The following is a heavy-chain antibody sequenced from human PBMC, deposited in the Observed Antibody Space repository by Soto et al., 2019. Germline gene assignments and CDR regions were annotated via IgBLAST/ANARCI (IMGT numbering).Heavy chain of an antibody. CDR3: ARKGLRGYSPRFDY. CDR1: GGSISSSSYY. D-gene: IGHD5-18*01. V-gene: IGHV4-39*01. J-gene: IGHJ4*02. CDR2: IYYSGST. Sequence: SETLSLTCTVSGGSISSSSYYWGWIRQPPGKGLEWIGSIYYSGSTYYNPSLKSRVTISVDTSKNQFSLKLSSVTAADTAVYYCARKGLRGYSPRFDYWGRGTLVTVSS.